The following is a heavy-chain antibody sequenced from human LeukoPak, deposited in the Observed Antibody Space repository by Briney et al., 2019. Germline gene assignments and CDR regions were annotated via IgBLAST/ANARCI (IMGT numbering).Heavy chain of an antibody. V-gene: IGHV4-34*01. J-gene: IGHJ6*03. CDR3: ARGAFGGGATKTRYYYYYYMDV. CDR2: INHSGST. CDR1: GGSFSGYY. Sequence: ASETLSLTCAVYGGSFSGYYWSWIRQPPGKGLEWIGEINHSGSTNYNPSLKSRVTISVDTSKNQFSLKLSSVTAADTAVYYCARGAFGGGATKTRYYYYYYMDVWGKGTTVTVSS. D-gene: IGHD1-26*01.